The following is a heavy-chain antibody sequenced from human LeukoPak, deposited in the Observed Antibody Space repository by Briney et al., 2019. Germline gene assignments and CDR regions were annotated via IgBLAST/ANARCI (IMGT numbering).Heavy chain of an antibody. D-gene: IGHD4-17*01. CDR3: ARDLVDYGDYYYYYYMDV. J-gene: IGHJ6*03. CDR2: ISSNGGST. CDR1: GFTFSSYA. V-gene: IGHV3-64*01. Sequence: GGSPRLSCAASGFTFSSYAMHWVRQAPGKGLEYVSAISSNGGSTYYANSVKGRFTISRDNSKNTLYLQMGSLRAEDMAVYYCARDLVDYGDYYYYYYMDVWGKGTTVTVSS.